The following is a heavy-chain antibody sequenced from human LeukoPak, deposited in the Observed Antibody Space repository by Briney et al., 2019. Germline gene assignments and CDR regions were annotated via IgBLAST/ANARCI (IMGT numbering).Heavy chain of an antibody. CDR3: ARATGWGRTFDY. Sequence: PSETLSLTCTVSGGSIGSYYWSWIRQPPGEGLECIGYIFYSGSTNYNPSLKSRVTILIDTSKNQFSLKLRSVTAADTAVYYCARATGWGRTFDYWGQGSLVSVST. J-gene: IGHJ4*02. CDR2: IFYSGST. V-gene: IGHV4-59*08. CDR1: GGSIGSYY. D-gene: IGHD3-16*01.